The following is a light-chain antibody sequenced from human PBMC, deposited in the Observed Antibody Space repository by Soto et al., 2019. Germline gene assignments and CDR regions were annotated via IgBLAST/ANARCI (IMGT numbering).Light chain of an antibody. CDR2: EVS. J-gene: IGLJ2*01. V-gene: IGLV2-8*01. CDR1: SSDVGGSNS. CDR3: SSFAGNNNWV. Sequence: QSVLTQPPSASGSPGQSVTISCTGTSSDVGGSNSVSWYQQHPGKAPKLMIYEVSKRHSGVPARFSGSKSGNTASLTVSGLQAADDDDDYCSSFAGNNNWVFGGGTKVTVL.